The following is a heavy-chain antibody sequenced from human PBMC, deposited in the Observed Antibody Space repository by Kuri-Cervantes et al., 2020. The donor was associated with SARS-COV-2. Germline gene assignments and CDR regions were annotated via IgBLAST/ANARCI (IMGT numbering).Heavy chain of an antibody. J-gene: IGHJ5*02. CDR3: ASGGSYCGVDCNLP. CDR2: FDQSGYT. D-gene: IGHD2-21*02. Sequence: SCAVSGGSISDVGYSWTWIRRPPGKGLEWIGYFDQSGYTYYIPSLKSLATISVDRSTTSFSLRLSPVTAADTAVYYCASGGSYCGVDCNLPWGQGILVTVSS. CDR1: GGSISDVGYS. V-gene: IGHV4-30-2*01.